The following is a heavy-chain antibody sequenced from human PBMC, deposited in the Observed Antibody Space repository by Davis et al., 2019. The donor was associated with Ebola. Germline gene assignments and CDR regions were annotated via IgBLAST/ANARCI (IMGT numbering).Heavy chain of an antibody. CDR1: GFSFTDYY. Sequence: AASVKVSCKASGFSFTDYYIYWLRQVPGQGLEWMRWVSGSSGASNYAQKFQGRVTMTRDTSITTAYMELNRLRSDDTAVYYCARMISCGGDCRFFGYWGQGTLVTVSS. J-gene: IGHJ4*02. D-gene: IGHD2-21*02. CDR2: VSGSSGAS. CDR3: ARMISCGGDCRFFGY. V-gene: IGHV1-2*02.